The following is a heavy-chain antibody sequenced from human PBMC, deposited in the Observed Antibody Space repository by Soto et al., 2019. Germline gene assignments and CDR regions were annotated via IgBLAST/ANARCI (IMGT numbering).Heavy chain of an antibody. V-gene: IGHV3-66*01. Sequence: EVQLVESGGGLVQPGGSLRLSCAASGFTVSSNYMSWVRQAPGKGLEWVSVIYSGGSTYYADSVKGRFTISRDNSKNTLYRQMNSLRAEDTAVYYCAGAVAGTRPVDYWGQGTLVTVSS. CDR1: GFTVSSNY. J-gene: IGHJ4*02. D-gene: IGHD6-19*01. CDR2: IYSGGST. CDR3: AGAVAGTRPVDY.